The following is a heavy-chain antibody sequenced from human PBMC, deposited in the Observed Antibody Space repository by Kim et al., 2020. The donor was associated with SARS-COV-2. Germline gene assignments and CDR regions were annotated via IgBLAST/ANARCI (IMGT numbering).Heavy chain of an antibody. CDR3: ARGFTGDRLSIPGY. J-gene: IGHJ4*02. V-gene: IGHV3-48*03. D-gene: IGHD2-21*01. Sequence: GGSLRLSCAASGFTFSSYEMNWVRQAPGKGLEWVSYISSSGSTIYYADSVKGRFTISRDNAKNSLYLQMNSLRAEDTAVYYCARGFTGDRLSIPGYWGQGTLVTVSS. CDR1: GFTFSSYE. CDR2: ISSSGSTI.